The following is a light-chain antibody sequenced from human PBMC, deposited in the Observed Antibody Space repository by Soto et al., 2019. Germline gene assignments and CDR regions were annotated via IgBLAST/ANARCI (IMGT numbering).Light chain of an antibody. CDR1: QPVSSGY. Sequence: EIVLTQSPGTLSLSPGETATLSCRASQPVSSGYLAWYQQKPGQSPTLLIYGASYRAAGTPDRFSGSGFGTDFTLTIIRLEPEDFAVYYCQQYSNSWTFGQGTKVEIK. CDR3: QQYSNSWT. V-gene: IGKV3-20*01. J-gene: IGKJ1*01. CDR2: GAS.